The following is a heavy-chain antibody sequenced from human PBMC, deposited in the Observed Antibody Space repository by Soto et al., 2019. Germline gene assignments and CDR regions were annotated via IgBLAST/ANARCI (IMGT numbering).Heavy chain of an antibody. CDR2: IYYSGST. CDR1: GGSISSSSYY. Sequence: SETLSLTCTVSGGSISSSSYYWGWIRQPPGKGLEWIGSIYYSGSTYYNPSLKSRVTISVDTSKNQFSLKLSSVTAADTAVYYCARRMHGDYYYYYLDVWGKGTTVTVSS. J-gene: IGHJ6*03. CDR3: ARRMHGDYYYYYLDV. V-gene: IGHV4-39*01. D-gene: IGHD4-17*01.